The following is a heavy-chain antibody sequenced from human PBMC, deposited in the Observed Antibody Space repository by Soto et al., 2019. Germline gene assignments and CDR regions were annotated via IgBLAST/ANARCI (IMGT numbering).Heavy chain of an antibody. CDR3: ARGYGDYVFDI. V-gene: IGHV4-59*01. Sequence: PSETLSLTCTVSGGSISSYYWSWIRQPPGKGLEWIGYIYYSGSTNYNPSLKSRVTISVDTSKNQFSLKQSSVTDADTAVYYCARGYGDYVFDIWGQGTMVTVSS. CDR1: GGSISSYY. D-gene: IGHD4-17*01. J-gene: IGHJ3*02. CDR2: IYYSGST.